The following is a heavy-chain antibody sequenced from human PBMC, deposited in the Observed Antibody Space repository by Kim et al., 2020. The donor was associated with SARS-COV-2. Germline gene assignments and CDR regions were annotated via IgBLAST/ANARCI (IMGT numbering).Heavy chain of an antibody. V-gene: IGHV4-31*03. CDR2: IYYSGST. D-gene: IGHD4-17*01. J-gene: IGHJ3*02. CDR3: ARDPMTTHAFDI. Sequence: SETLSLTCTVSGGSISSGGYYWSWIRQHPGKGLEWIGYIYYSGSTYYNPSLKSRVTISVDTSKNQFSLKLSSVTAADTAVYYCARDPMTTHAFDIWGQGTMVTVSS. CDR1: GGSISSGGYY.